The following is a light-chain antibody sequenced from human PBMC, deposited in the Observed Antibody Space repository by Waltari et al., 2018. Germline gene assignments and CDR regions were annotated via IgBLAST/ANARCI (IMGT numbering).Light chain of an antibody. CDR1: QSITSN. J-gene: IGKJ2*01. CDR2: GAS. CDR3: HQYHNWPPYT. V-gene: IGKV3-15*01. Sequence: EIVMTQSPATLSGSPGERATLSCRASQSITSNLAWYQQRPGQAPRLLIYGASTRATGIPARFSGSGSATEFTLTISSLQSEDFAVYYCHQYHNWPPYTFGQGTKLEIK.